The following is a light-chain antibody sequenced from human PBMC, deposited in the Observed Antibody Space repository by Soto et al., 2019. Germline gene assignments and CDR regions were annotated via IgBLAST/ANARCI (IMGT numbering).Light chain of an antibody. V-gene: IGLV2-14*01. CDR3: SSYTTTSAVV. Sequence: QSALTQPASVSGSPGQSITISCTGTSSDVGGYNYISWYQQHPGKAPKLMIYDVTNRPSGVSDRFSGSKSGNTASLNISGHHAEDEADYYCSSYTTTSAVVFGGGTKLTVL. CDR2: DVT. J-gene: IGLJ2*01. CDR1: SSDVGGYNY.